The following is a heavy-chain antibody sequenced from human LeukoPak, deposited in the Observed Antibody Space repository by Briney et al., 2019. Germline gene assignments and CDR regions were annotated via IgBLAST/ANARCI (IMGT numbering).Heavy chain of an antibody. V-gene: IGHV1-18*01. CDR2: VSTYNGDT. D-gene: IGHD1-14*01. Sequence: ASVKVSCKASGYTLTDFGFIWVRQAPGQGLEWMGWVSTYNGDTDYAKKFQDRVTMTTESSTQTTFMELRNLRSDDTAVYYCARAESMALYFLYWGQGTLVSVSS. CDR3: ARAESMALYFLY. J-gene: IGHJ1*01. CDR1: GYTLTDFG.